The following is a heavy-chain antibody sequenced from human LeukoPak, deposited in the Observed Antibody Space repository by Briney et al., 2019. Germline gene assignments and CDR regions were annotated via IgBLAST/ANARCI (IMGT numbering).Heavy chain of an antibody. J-gene: IGHJ4*02. D-gene: IGHD1-1*01. CDR1: GYTFTSYY. CDR3: ARDGTHHSWDY. Sequence: ASVKVSCKASGYTFTSYYMHWVRQAPGQGLEWMGVIHSGGGSTTYAQKFQGRVTMTRDTSTSTVYMELSSLRSEDTAVYYCARDGTHHSWDYWGQGTLVTVSS. V-gene: IGHV1-46*01. CDR2: IHSGGGST.